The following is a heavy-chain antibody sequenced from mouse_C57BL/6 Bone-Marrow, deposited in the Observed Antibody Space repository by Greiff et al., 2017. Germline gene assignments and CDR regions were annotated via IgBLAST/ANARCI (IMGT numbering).Heavy chain of an antibody. CDR2: IYPGDGDT. CDR1: GYAFSSSW. Sequence: QVQLQQSGPELVKPGASVKISCKASGYAFSSSWMNWVKQRPGKGLEWIGRIYPGDGDTNYNGKFKGKATLTADKSSSTAYMQLSSLTSEDSAVYFCARHYGSSPWFAYWGQGTLVTASA. D-gene: IGHD1-1*01. V-gene: IGHV1-82*01. CDR3: ARHYGSSPWFAY. J-gene: IGHJ3*01.